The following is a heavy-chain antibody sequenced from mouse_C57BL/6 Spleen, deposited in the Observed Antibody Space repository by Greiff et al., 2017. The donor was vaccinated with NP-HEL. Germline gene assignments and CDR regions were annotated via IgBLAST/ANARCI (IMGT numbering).Heavy chain of an antibody. J-gene: IGHJ2*01. CDR2: IYPGSGST. V-gene: IGHV1-55*01. Sequence: QVQLQQPGAELVKPGASVKMSCKASGYTFTSYWITWVKQRPGQGLEWIGDIYPGSGSTNYNEKFKSKATLTVDTSSSTAYMQLSSLTSEDSAVYYCARETTVVAPYYFDYWGQGTTLTVSS. CDR1: GYTFTSYW. CDR3: ARETTVVAPYYFDY. D-gene: IGHD1-1*01.